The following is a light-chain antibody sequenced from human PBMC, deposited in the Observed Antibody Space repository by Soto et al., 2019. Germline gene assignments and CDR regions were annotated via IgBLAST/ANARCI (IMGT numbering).Light chain of an antibody. V-gene: IGKV1-39*01. CDR2: AAS. J-gene: IGKJ4*01. CDR1: QSISSY. Sequence: DIQMTQSPSSLSASVGDIVTITCRASQSISSYLNGYQQKPGKAPKLLIYAASHLQSGVPSRFSGSGSGTDFTLTISSLQPEDFATYYCQHSYSTPLTFGGGTKVEIK. CDR3: QHSYSTPLT.